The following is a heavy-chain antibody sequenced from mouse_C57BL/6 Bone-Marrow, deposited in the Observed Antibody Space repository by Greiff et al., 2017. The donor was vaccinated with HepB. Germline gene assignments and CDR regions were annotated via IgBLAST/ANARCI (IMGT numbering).Heavy chain of an antibody. CDR1: GYTFTNYW. CDR2: IYPGGGYT. J-gene: IGHJ4*01. D-gene: IGHD2-3*01. Sequence: QVHVKQSGAELVRPGTSVKMSCKASGYTFTNYWIGWAKQRPGHGLEWIGDIYPGGGYTNYNEKFKGKATLTADKSSSTAYMQFSSLTSEDSAIYYCARSSGWLLHAMDYWGQGTSVTVSS. CDR3: ARSSGWLLHAMDY. V-gene: IGHV1-63*01.